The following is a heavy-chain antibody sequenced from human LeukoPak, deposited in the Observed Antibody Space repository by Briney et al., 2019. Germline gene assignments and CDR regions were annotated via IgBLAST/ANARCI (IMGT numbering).Heavy chain of an antibody. CDR1: GFTFTSYG. Sequence: GESLRLSCAASGFTFTSYGLNWGRKAQGKGQELVSAISGSCGSTYYADSVKDRLIITTDNSKNKQYLQMNSLRAADTAAHYLAKAFSYIAAGVVNDYWGQGTLVTVSS. CDR2: ISGSCGST. V-gene: IGHV3-23*01. D-gene: IGHD6-13*01. CDR3: AKAFSYIAAGVVNDY. J-gene: IGHJ4*02.